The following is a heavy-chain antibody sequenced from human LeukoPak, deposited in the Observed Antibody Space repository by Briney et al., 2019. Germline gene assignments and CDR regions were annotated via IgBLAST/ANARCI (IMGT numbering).Heavy chain of an antibody. D-gene: IGHD4-17*01. CDR2: INHSGST. Sequence: SETLSLTCAVYGGFFSSYYWSWIRQPPGKGLEWIGEINHSGSTNYNPSLKSRVTISVDTSKNQFSLKLSSVTAADTAVYYCAREYGDPNYFDYWGQGTLVTVSS. J-gene: IGHJ4*02. CDR3: AREYGDPNYFDY. CDR1: GGFFSSYY. V-gene: IGHV4-34*01.